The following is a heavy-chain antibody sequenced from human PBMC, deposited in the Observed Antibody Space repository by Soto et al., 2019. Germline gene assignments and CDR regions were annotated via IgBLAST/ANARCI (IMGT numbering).Heavy chain of an antibody. CDR1: GFSFRTYA. Sequence: QVQLVESGGGVVQPGRSLRLSCVASGFSFRTYAMQWVRQAPGKGLEWVAVVSYDGGTRFYADSVRGRFTISRDNSKSTLYLDIHSLTIEDTAVYYCAREEYKYDLVALDFWGRGALVAVSS. CDR2: VSYDGGTR. J-gene: IGHJ4*02. D-gene: IGHD2-21*01. V-gene: IGHV3-30-3*01. CDR3: AREEYKYDLVALDF.